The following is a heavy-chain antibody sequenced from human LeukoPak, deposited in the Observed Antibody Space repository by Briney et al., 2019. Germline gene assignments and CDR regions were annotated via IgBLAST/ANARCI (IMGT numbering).Heavy chain of an antibody. CDR3: ARHTIAAAGTYYMDV. CDR2: ISSSSSYI. D-gene: IGHD6-13*01. Sequence: PGRSLRLSCAASGFTFSSYSMNWVRQAPGKGLEWVSSISSSSSYIYYADSVKGRFTISRDNAKNSLYLQMNSLRAEDTAVYYCARHTIAAAGTYYMDVWGKGTTVTVSS. J-gene: IGHJ6*03. V-gene: IGHV3-21*01. CDR1: GFTFSSYS.